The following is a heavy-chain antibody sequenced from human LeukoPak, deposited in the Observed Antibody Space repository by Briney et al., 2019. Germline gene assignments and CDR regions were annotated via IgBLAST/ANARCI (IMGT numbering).Heavy chain of an antibody. D-gene: IGHD3-10*01. CDR1: GGSFSGYY. J-gene: IGHJ4*02. Sequence: PSETLSLTCAVYGGSFSGYYWSWIRQPPGKGLGWIGEINHSGSTNYNPSLKSRVTISVDTSKNQFSLKLSSVTAADTAVYYCARGGRAMVRSPRAWGQGTLVTVSS. V-gene: IGHV4-34*01. CDR2: INHSGST. CDR3: ARGGRAMVRSPRA.